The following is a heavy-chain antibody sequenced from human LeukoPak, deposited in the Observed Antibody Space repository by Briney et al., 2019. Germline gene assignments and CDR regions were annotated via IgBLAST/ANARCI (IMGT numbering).Heavy chain of an antibody. CDR3: ARDVGLDY. CDR1: GFTFSDYY. CDR2: ISSSSTI. V-gene: IGHV3-69-1*02. D-gene: IGHD2-15*01. J-gene: IGHJ4*02. Sequence: GGSLRLSCAASGFTFSDYYMNWVPQAPGKGLEWVSSISSSSTIYYADSVKGRFTISRDNAKNSLYLQMNSLRAEDTAVYYCARDVGLDYWGQGTLVTVSS.